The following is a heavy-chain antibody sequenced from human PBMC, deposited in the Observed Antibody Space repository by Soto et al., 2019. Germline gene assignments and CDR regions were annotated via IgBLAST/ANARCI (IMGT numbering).Heavy chain of an antibody. CDR1: GFTFSNYA. D-gene: IGHD3-10*01. Sequence: EVQLLESGGGLVQPGGSLRLSCAASGFTFSNYAMTWVRQAPGKGLEWVSCIGGSDGSTYYADSVKGRFTISRDNSKATRHLQMNGLRVEDTAVYYCAKDRLVSVGGLYDPWGQGTLVTVSS. CDR3: AKDRLVSVGGLYDP. CDR2: IGGSDGST. J-gene: IGHJ5*02. V-gene: IGHV3-23*01.